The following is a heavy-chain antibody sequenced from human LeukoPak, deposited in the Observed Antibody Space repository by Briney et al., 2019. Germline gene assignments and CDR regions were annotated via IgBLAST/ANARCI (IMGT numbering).Heavy chain of an antibody. Sequence: GGSLRLSCAASGFTFSSNAMHWVRQAPGKGLEWVAFIRYDGSDKSYGDSVKGRFTISRDNSKSTLYLQMNSLRTEDTAVYYCAKQIGYSYYYMDVWGKGTTVTVSS. V-gene: IGHV3-30*02. CDR3: AKQIGYSYYYMDV. CDR2: IRYDGSDK. J-gene: IGHJ6*03. D-gene: IGHD3-10*01. CDR1: GFTFSSNA.